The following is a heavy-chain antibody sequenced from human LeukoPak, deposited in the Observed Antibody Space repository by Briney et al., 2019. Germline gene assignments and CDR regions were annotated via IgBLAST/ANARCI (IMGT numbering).Heavy chain of an antibody. V-gene: IGHV3-21*01. CDR3: ARVFVGYCSSTSCYSLDP. J-gene: IGHJ5*02. D-gene: IGHD2-2*01. Sequence: GGSLRLSCAASGFTFSSYNMNWVRQAPGKGLEWVSSISSTSSYIYYADSVRGRFTISRDNAKNSLYLQTSSLRAEDTAVYYCARVFVGYCSSTSCYSLDPWGQGTLVTVSS. CDR1: GFTFSSYN. CDR2: ISSTSSYI.